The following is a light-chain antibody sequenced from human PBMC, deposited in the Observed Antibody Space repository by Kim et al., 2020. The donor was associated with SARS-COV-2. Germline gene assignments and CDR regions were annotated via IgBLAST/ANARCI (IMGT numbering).Light chain of an antibody. J-gene: IGLJ3*02. CDR3: KSRDRRGKGV. CDR2: GKN. CDR1: SLRSYY. V-gene: IGLV3-19*01. Sequence: SSELTQDPAVSVALGQTVRITCQGDSLRSYYATWYQQRSGQAPVLVFYGKNNRPSGIPDRFSGSSSGNTASLTITGAQAADEADYYCKSRDRRGKGVFGGGTKVTVL.